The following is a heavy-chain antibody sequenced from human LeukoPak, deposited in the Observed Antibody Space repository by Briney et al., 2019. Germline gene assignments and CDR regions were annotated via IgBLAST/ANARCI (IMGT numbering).Heavy chain of an antibody. Sequence: GGSLRLSCAASGFTFSLYSIPWVRQAPGKGLEYISAITSDGGSTFYANSVKGRFTISRDNSKNTLYLQMGSLTTEDMAVYYCARETATGVSSSWYYDFWGQGTLVTVSS. V-gene: IGHV3-64*01. CDR2: ITSDGGST. D-gene: IGHD6-13*01. CDR1: GFTFSLYS. CDR3: ARETATGVSSSWYYDF. J-gene: IGHJ4*02.